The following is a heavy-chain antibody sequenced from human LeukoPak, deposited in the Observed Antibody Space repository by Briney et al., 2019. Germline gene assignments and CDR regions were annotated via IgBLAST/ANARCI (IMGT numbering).Heavy chain of an antibody. CDR1: GGSISSGRYY. V-gene: IGHV4-61*02. J-gene: IGHJ6*03. D-gene: IGHD5-18*01. CDR3: ARESGAPGYSFGYGEDYYYYYLDV. CDR2: IYSRGST. Sequence: SETLSLTCNVSGGSISSGRYYWSWIRQPAGKGLEWIGRIYSRGSTNYNPSLKSRVTMSVDTSKNQFSLKLNSVTAADTALYYCARESGAPGYSFGYGEDYYYYYLDVWGKGTTVTISS.